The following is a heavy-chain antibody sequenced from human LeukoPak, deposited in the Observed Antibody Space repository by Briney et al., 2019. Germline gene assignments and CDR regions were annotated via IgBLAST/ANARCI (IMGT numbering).Heavy chain of an antibody. Sequence: GGSLRLSSAASGFTVSSNYMSWVRQAPGKGLEWVSVIYSGGSTYYADSVKGRFTISRDNSKNTLYLQMNSLRAEDTAVYYCARDRRADSSGYPRGFDYWGQGTLVTVSS. CDR1: GFTVSSNY. CDR3: ARDRRADSSGYPRGFDY. V-gene: IGHV3-66*01. D-gene: IGHD3-22*01. J-gene: IGHJ4*02. CDR2: IYSGGST.